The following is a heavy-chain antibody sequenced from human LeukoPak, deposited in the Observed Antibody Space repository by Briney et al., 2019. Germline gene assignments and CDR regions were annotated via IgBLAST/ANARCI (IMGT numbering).Heavy chain of an antibody. J-gene: IGHJ6*02. CDR2: ISGGGGRT. CDR1: GITFSSYA. Sequence: PGGSLRLSCAASGITFSSYAMSWVRQAPGEGPEWVSGISGGGGRTYYADSVKGRFTISRDNAKNSLYLQMNSLRAEDTAVYYCARSYYDFWSGYYADYYYYGMDVWGQGTTVTVSS. D-gene: IGHD3-3*01. CDR3: ARSYYDFWSGYYADYYYYGMDV. V-gene: IGHV3-21*01.